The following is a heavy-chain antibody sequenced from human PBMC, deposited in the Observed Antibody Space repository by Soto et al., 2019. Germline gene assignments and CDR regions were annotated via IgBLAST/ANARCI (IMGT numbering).Heavy chain of an antibody. CDR1: SYSFTDYQ. CDR2: IKPKSDGT. Sequence: SDKHTSYSFTDYQIHRVRHAPRQGLEWLGRIKPKSDGTSTAPKFQGCVTITTDTSIKTDSMEMTSLTSDDTAVYYCGRGDSTDCSNCVFSFFYHRQMEGWGQGSTVT. V-gene: IGHV1-2*04. CDR3: GRGDSTDCSNCVFSFFYHRQMEG. J-gene: IGHJ6*02. D-gene: IGHD2-8*01.